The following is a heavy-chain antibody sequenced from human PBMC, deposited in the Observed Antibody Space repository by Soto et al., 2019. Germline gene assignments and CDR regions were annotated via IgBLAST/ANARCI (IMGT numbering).Heavy chain of an antibody. J-gene: IGHJ4*02. V-gene: IGHV3-53*04. CDR1: GFTVSSNY. CDR3: ARAGLYSGYGYFDY. CDR2: IYSGGST. Sequence: GGSLRLSCAASGFTVSSNYMSWVRQAPGKGPEWVSVIYSGGSTYYADSVKGRFTISRHNSKNTLYLQMNSLRAEDTAVYYCARAGLYSGYGYFDYWGQGTLVTVSS. D-gene: IGHD5-12*01.